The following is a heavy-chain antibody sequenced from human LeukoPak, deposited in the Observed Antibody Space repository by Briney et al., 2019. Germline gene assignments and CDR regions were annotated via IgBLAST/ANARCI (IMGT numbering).Heavy chain of an antibody. Sequence: GGSLRLSCAASGFTFSSYSMNWVRQAPGKGLEWVSSISSSSSYIYYADSVKGRFTISRDNAKNSLYLQMNSLRAGDTAVYYCARVYSSGWYMGFDPWGQGTLVTVSS. CDR2: ISSSSSYI. CDR3: ARVYSSGWYMGFDP. CDR1: GFTFSSYS. D-gene: IGHD6-19*01. V-gene: IGHV3-21*01. J-gene: IGHJ5*02.